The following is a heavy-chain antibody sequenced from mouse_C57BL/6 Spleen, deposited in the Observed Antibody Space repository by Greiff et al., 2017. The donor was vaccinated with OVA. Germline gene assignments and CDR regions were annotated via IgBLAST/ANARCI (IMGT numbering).Heavy chain of an antibody. J-gene: IGHJ2*01. CDR1: GYTFTDYN. D-gene: IGHD1-1*02. CDR3: ARREGWYYFDY. CDR2: INPNNGGT. Sequence: VQLQQSGPELVKPGASVKIPCKASGYTFTDYNMDWVKQSHGKSLEWIGDINPNNGGTIYNQKFKGKATLTVDKSSSTAYMELRSLTSEDTAVYYCARREGWYYFDYWGQGTTLTVSS. V-gene: IGHV1-18*01.